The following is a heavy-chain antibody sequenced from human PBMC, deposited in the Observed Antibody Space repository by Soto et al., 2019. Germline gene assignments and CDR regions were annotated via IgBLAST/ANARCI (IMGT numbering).Heavy chain of an antibody. D-gene: IGHD3-3*01. CDR2: ISAYSGKT. CDR3: AIDNSGDVWSGYSHYYFDY. J-gene: IGHJ4*02. CDR1: GYTLTSYG. Sequence: ASVKVSCKTSGYTLTSYGIGWVRQAPGQRLAWMGWISAYSGKTNYAQKLQGRLTMTTDTSTSNAYMELRSLRTDDTALYYCAIDNSGDVWSGYSHYYFDYWGQGTLVTVSS. V-gene: IGHV1-18*01.